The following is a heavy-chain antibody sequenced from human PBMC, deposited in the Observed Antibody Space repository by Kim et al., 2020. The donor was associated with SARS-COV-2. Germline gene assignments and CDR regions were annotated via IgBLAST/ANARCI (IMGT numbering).Heavy chain of an antibody. Sequence: SVKVSCKASGGTFSSYAISWVRQAPGQGLEWMGGIIPIFGTANYAQKFQGRVTITADESTSTAYMELSSLRSEDTAVYYCARDLGSSSWFPGPWGQGTLVTVSS. CDR1: GGTFSSYA. V-gene: IGHV1-69*13. D-gene: IGHD6-13*01. CDR3: ARDLGSSSWFPGP. J-gene: IGHJ5*02. CDR2: IIPIFGTA.